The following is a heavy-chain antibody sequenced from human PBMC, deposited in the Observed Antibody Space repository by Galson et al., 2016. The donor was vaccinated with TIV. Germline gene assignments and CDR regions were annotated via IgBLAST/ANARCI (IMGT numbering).Heavy chain of an antibody. V-gene: IGHV3-23*01. D-gene: IGHD2-2*01. J-gene: IGHJ4*02. Sequence: SLRLSCAASGFNFSSYAMTWVRQAPGKGLEWVSSISGNGGHTYYADSVKGRFTISRDNSKNTLYLQMNSLRAEDSAVYYCAKGRLGILAPAVGYYFDYWGQGTLFTVSS. CDR3: AKGRLGILAPAVGYYFDY. CDR2: ISGNGGHT. CDR1: GFNFSSYA.